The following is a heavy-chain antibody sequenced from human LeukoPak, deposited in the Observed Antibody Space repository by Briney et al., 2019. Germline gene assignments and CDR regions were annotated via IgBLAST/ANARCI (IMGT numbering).Heavy chain of an antibody. CDR3: AKTPILEWLLSLYYFDY. CDR2: MRRDGNEI. J-gene: IGHJ4*02. V-gene: IGHV3-7*03. Sequence: GGSLRLSCSASGFTFSTYWMSWVRQAPGKGLEWVANMRRDGNEIYYLDSVRGRFTISRDNAKNSLYLQMNSLRAEDTAVYYCAKTPILEWLLSLYYFDYWGQGTLVTVSS. D-gene: IGHD3-3*01. CDR1: GFTFSTYW.